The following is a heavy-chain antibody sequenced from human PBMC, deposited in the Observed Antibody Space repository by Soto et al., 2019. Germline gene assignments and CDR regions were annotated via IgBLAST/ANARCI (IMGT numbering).Heavy chain of an antibody. CDR3: ARDFGSLGATIDY. V-gene: IGHV3-74*01. J-gene: IGHJ4*02. Sequence: GGSLRLSCAASGFTFTNYRIHWVRQAPGKGLVWVARINSDGTRINYADSVKGRFTISRDNSKNTLYLQMNSLRAEDTAVYYCARDFGSLGATIDYWGQGTLVTVSS. CDR1: GFTFTNYR. CDR2: INSDGTRI. D-gene: IGHD1-26*01.